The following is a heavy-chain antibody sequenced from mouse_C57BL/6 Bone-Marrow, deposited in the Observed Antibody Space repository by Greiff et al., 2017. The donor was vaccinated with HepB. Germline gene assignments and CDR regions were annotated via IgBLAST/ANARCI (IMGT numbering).Heavy chain of an antibody. CDR2: IYPGSGST. CDR3: ASGDMVKRGYYAMDY. V-gene: IGHV1-55*01. CDR1: GYTFTSYW. J-gene: IGHJ4*01. D-gene: IGHD2-2*01. Sequence: QVHVKQPGAELVKPGASVKMSCKASGYTFTSYWITWVKQRPGQGLEWIGDIYPGSGSTNYNEKFKSKATLTVDTSSSTAYMQLSSLTSEDSAVYYCASGDMVKRGYYAMDYWGQGTSVTVSS.